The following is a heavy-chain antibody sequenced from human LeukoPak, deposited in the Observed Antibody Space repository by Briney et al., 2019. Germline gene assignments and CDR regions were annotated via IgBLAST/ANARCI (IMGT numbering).Heavy chain of an antibody. D-gene: IGHD3-10*01. Sequence: GGSLRLSCAASGFTFNTYAMHWVRQAPGQGLEWVALTWHDGSHKFYSNSVRGQFTISRDNSKNTVSLQMNNLRPEDTAVYYCASEIFGSGSYPDFWGQGTLVTVSS. J-gene: IGHJ4*02. CDR2: TWHDGSHK. V-gene: IGHV3-33*01. CDR1: GFTFNTYA. CDR3: ASEIFGSGSYPDF.